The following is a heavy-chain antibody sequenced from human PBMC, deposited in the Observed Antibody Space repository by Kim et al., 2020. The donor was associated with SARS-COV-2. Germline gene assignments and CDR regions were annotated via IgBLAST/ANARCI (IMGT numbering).Heavy chain of an antibody. D-gene: IGHD1-1*01. CDR3: ARLLYNWNDSDY. Sequence: NYAQKFQGRVTITADKSTSTAYMELSSLRSEDTAVYYCARLLYNWNDSDYWGQGTLVTVSS. J-gene: IGHJ4*02. V-gene: IGHV1-69*02.